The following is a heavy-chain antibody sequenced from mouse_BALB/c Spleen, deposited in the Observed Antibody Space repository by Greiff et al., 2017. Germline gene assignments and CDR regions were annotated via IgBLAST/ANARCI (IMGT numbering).Heavy chain of an antibody. D-gene: IGHD2-1*01. J-gene: IGHJ3*01. CDR2: IDPENGNT. Sequence: LQQSGAELVRPGALVRLSCKASGFNIKDYYMHWVKQRPEQGLEWIGWIDPENGNTIYDPKFQGKASITADTSSNTAYLQLSSLTSEDTAVYYCARPIYYGNYACAYWGQGTLVTVSA. V-gene: IGHV14-1*02. CDR3: ARPIYYGNYACAY. CDR1: GFNIKDYY.